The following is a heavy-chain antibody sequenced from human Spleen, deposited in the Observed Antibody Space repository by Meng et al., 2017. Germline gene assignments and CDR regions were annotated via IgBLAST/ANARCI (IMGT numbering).Heavy chain of an antibody. CDR2: INHSGST. Sequence: GVELLKPSETLSLTCVFFGWSLSDYYWGWIRQPPGKGLEWIGEINHSGSTNYNPSLESRATISVDTSQNNLSLKLSSVTAADSAVYYCARGPTTMAHDFDYWGQGTLVTVSS. J-gene: IGHJ4*02. CDR3: ARGPTTMAHDFDY. CDR1: GWSLSDYY. V-gene: IGHV4-34*01. D-gene: IGHD4-11*01.